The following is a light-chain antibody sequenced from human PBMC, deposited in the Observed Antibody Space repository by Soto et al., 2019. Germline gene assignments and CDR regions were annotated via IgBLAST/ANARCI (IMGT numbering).Light chain of an antibody. CDR2: DAS. V-gene: IGKV3-20*01. CDR3: QQYGSSPRT. CDR1: QSVTSTY. J-gene: IGKJ1*01. Sequence: EIVLTQSPGTLSLSLGERATLSCRASQSVTSTYFAWYQQKPGQAPRLLMYDASSRAAGIPDRFSGSGSGTDFTLTISRLDPEDFAVYYCQQYGSSPRTFGQGTKVDIK.